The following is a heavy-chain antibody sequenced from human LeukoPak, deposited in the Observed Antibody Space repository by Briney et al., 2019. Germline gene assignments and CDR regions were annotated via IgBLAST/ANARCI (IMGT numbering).Heavy chain of an antibody. Sequence: PGGSLRLSCAASGFTFSSYWMSWVRQAPGKGLEWVANIKQDGSEKYYVDSVKGRFTISRDNAKNSLYLQMNSLRAEDTAVYYCARMGRGSSGYWFDYWGQGTLVTVSS. D-gene: IGHD3-22*01. V-gene: IGHV3-7*01. J-gene: IGHJ4*02. CDR1: GFTFSSYW. CDR2: IKQDGSEK. CDR3: ARMGRGSSGYWFDY.